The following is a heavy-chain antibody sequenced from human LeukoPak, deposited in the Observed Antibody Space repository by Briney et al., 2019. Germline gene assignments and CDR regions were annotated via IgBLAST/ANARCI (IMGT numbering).Heavy chain of an antibody. CDR2: LYYSGST. CDR1: GGSISSSTFY. CDR3: ARLRFQTIQLWLDY. D-gene: IGHD5-18*01. J-gene: IGHJ4*02. V-gene: IGHV4-39*01. Sequence: KPSETLSLTCTVSGGSISSSTFYWGWIRQPPGKGLEWIGSLYYSGSTYYNPSLKSRVTISVDTSKNQFSLKLSSVTAADTAVYYCARLRFQTIQLWLDYWGQGTLVTVSS.